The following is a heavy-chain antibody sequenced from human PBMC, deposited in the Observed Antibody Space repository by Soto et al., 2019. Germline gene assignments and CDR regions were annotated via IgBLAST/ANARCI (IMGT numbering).Heavy chain of an antibody. J-gene: IGHJ4*02. CDR1: GGSISSGGYY. V-gene: IGHV4-31*03. CDR2: IYYSGST. CDR3: ARHARLLWLGELPYFDY. D-gene: IGHD3-10*01. Sequence: SETLSLTCTVSGGSISSGGYYWSWIRQHPGKGLEWIGYIYYSGSTNYNPSLKSRVTISVDTSKNQFSLKLSSVTAGDTAVYYCARHARLLWLGELPYFDYWGQGTLVTSPQ.